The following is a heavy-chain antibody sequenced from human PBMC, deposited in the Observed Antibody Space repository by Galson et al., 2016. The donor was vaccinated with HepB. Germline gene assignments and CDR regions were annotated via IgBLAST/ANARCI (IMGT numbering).Heavy chain of an antibody. CDR2: ISEDGSNE. CDR3: AREVLWFGELGWFDP. V-gene: IGHV3-30-3*01. CDR1: GFTFSRYE. D-gene: IGHD3-10*01. J-gene: IGHJ5*02. Sequence: SLRLSCAASGFTFSRYEMFWVRQAPGKGLEWVANISEDGSNEHYADSVNGRFTISRDNSKNTLYLQMNSLRAEDTAVYFCAREVLWFGELGWFDPWGQGTLVTVSS.